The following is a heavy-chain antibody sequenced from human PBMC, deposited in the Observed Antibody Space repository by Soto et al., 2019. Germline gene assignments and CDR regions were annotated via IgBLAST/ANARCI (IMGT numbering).Heavy chain of an antibody. V-gene: IGHV4-59*01. D-gene: IGHD3-16*01. CDR2: IYYSGST. Sequence: SETLSLTCTVSGGSISSYYWSWIRQPPGKGLEWIGYIYYSGSTNYNPSLKSRVTISVDTSKNQFSLKLSSVTAADTAVYYFGRVWSYDSGPWGFNYWGREPLVTVSS. CDR1: GGSISSYY. CDR3: GRVWSYDSGPWGFNY. J-gene: IGHJ4*02.